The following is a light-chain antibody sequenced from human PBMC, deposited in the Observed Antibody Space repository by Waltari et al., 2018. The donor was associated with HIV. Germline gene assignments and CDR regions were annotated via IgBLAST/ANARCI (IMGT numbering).Light chain of an antibody. CDR3: SSYAPTNKFYVL. CDR1: SSDIGGYHY. Sequence: QSALTQPPSASGSPGQSVTLSCTGTSSDIGGYHYASWYQQHPGKAPKLIMTEVTKRPSGVPDRFSGSKSGNTASLTVSGLQAEDEAHYYCSSYAPTNKFYVLFGGGTTLTVL. J-gene: IGLJ2*01. CDR2: EVT. V-gene: IGLV2-8*01.